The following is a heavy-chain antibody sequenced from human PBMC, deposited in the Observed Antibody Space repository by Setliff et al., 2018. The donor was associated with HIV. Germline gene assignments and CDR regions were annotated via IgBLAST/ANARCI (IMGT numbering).Heavy chain of an antibody. CDR1: GYTFTTYS. J-gene: IGHJ4*02. D-gene: IGHD3-10*01. Sequence: ASVKVSCKASGYTFTTYSLHWVRQAPGHSLEWMGWINVGNGDTKYSPELQGRISITRDTSANTAYMELSSLRSDNTAVYFCARGALLAVFDFDHWGQGTQVTVSS. CDR2: INVGNGDT. CDR3: ARGALLAVFDFDH. V-gene: IGHV1-3*01.